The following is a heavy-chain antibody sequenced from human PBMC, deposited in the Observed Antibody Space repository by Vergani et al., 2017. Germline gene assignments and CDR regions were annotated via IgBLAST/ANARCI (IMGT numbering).Heavy chain of an antibody. V-gene: IGHV3-33*01. Sequence: QVQLVESGGGVVQPGRSLRLSCAASVFTFSSYGMHWVRQAPGKGLEWVAVIWYDGSNKYYADSVKGRFTISRDNSKNTLYLQMNSLRAEDTAVYYCARDPSIAAAGTWDYWGQGTLVTVSS. J-gene: IGHJ4*02. CDR3: ARDPSIAAAGTWDY. CDR1: VFTFSSYG. D-gene: IGHD6-13*01. CDR2: IWYDGSNK.